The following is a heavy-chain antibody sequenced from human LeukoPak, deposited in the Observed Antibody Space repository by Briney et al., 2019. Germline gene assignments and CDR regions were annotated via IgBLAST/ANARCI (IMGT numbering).Heavy chain of an antibody. CDR2: ISYDGSNK. CDR1: GFTFSSYG. J-gene: IGHJ4*02. Sequence: GGSLRLSCAASGFTFSSYGMHWVRQAPGKGLEWVAVISYDGSNKYYADSVKGRLAISRDNSKNTLYLQMNSLRAEDTAVYYCAKFTVGATFDYWGQGTLVTVSS. CDR3: AKFTVGATFDY. D-gene: IGHD1-26*01. V-gene: IGHV3-30*18.